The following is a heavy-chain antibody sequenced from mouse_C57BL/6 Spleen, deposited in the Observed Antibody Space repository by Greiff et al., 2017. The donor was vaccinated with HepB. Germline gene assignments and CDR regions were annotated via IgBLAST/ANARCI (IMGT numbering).Heavy chain of an antibody. CDR2: ISSGSSTI. D-gene: IGHD1-1*01. J-gene: IGHJ4*01. V-gene: IGHV5-17*01. Sequence: DVKLVESGGGLVKPGGSLKLSCAASGFTFSDYGMHWVRQAPEKGLEWVAYISSGSSTIYYADTVKGRFTISRDNAKNTLFLQMTSLRSEDTAMYYCARGAYYYGSSYGYYAMDYWGQGTSVTVSS. CDR1: GFTFSDYG. CDR3: ARGAYYYGSSYGYYAMDY.